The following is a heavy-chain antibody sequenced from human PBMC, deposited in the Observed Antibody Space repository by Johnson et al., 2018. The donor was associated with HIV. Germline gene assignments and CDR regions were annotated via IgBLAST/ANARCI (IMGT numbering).Heavy chain of an antibody. CDR3: AKHISYDILTGYYDWDAFDV. CDR2: VSGSGGRS. J-gene: IGHJ3*01. Sequence: EVQLVESGGGLVRPGGSLRLSCAASGFSFSTYALSWVRQAPGKGLEWISLVSGSGGRSDYADSVKGRFTISRDNSKNTLYLQMNSLRAEDTAMYFCAKHISYDILTGYYDWDAFDVWGQGTMVTVSS. V-gene: IGHV3-23*04. CDR1: GFSFSTYA. D-gene: IGHD3-9*01.